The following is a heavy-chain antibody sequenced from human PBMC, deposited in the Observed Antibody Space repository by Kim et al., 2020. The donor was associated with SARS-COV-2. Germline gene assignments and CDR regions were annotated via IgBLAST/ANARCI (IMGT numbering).Heavy chain of an antibody. CDR2: IRSKANSYAT. D-gene: IGHD6-13*01. Sequence: GGSLRLSCAASGFTFSGSAMHWVRQASGKGLEWVGRIRSKANSYATAYAASVKGRFTISRDDSKNTAYLQMNSLKTEDTAVYYCTCGYSSSWYAGYYGMDVWGQGTTVTVSS. CDR3: TCGYSSSWYAGYYGMDV. CDR1: GFTFSGSA. V-gene: IGHV3-73*01. J-gene: IGHJ6*02.